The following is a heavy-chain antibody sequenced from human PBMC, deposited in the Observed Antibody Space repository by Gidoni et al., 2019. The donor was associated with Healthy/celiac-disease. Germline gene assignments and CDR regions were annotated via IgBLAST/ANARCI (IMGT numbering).Heavy chain of an antibody. Sequence: QITLKESGPTLVKPTQTLTLTCTFSGFSLSTRGVGVGWIRQPPGKALEWLALIYWNDDKRYSPSLKSRLTITKDTSKNQVVLTMTNMDPVDTATYYCAHTKPTRYYYDSREAAPFDYWGQGTLVTVSS. CDR3: AHTKPTRYYYDSREAAPFDY. D-gene: IGHD3-22*01. CDR1: GFSLSTRGVG. V-gene: IGHV2-5*01. CDR2: IYWNDDK. J-gene: IGHJ4*02.